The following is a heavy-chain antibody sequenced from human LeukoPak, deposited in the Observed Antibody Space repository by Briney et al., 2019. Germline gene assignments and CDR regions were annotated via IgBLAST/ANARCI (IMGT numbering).Heavy chain of an antibody. CDR1: GFTFSDYY. CDR3: ARDLSQLGNDAFDI. J-gene: IGHJ3*02. D-gene: IGHD1-26*01. V-gene: IGHV3-11*01. CDR2: ISSSGSTI. Sequence: GGSLRLSCAASGFTFSDYYMSWIRQAPGKGLEWVSYISSSGSTIYYADSVKGRFTISRDNAKNSLYLQMNSLRAEDTAVYYCARDLSQLGNDAFDIWGQGTMVTVSS.